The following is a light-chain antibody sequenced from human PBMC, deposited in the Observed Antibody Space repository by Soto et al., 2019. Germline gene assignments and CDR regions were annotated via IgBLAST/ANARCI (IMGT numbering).Light chain of an antibody. V-gene: IGKV3-20*01. CDR2: GAS. CDR1: QSVSSSY. CDR3: QQYGSSPPWT. J-gene: IGKJ1*01. Sequence: EVVLTQSPATLSVSAGGTVTLSCRASQSVSSSYLAWYQQKPGQAPRLLIYGASSRATGIPDRFSGSGSGTDFTLTISRLEPEDFAVYYCQQYGSSPPWTFGQGTKVDIK.